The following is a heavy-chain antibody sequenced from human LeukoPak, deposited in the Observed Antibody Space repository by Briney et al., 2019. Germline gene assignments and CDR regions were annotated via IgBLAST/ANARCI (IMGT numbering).Heavy chain of an antibody. Sequence: SETLSLTCSVSGGSISSYYWSWIRQPPGKGLEYMGYIYYSGSTNYNPSLKSRVTISVDTSKDQFSLNLTSVTAADTAVYYCARLKCISTTCPSRYVMDVWGQGTTVTASS. CDR3: ARLKCISTTCPSRYVMDV. CDR2: IYYSGST. CDR1: GGSISSYY. V-gene: IGHV4-59*01. D-gene: IGHD2-2*01. J-gene: IGHJ6*02.